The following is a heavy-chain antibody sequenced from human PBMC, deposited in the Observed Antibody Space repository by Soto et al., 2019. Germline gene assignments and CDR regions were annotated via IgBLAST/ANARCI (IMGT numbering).Heavy chain of an antibody. J-gene: IGHJ1*01. CDR3: ARDPRSITGTTSSEDFQH. D-gene: IGHD1-20*01. CDR2: IFPLLGIT. V-gene: IGHV1-69*01. CDR1: GGTFSGYA. Sequence: QAQLMQSGAEVKKPGSSVKVSCKASGGTFSGYAINWVRQAPGQGLEWMGGIFPLLGITDYGQKFQVRITIAADESTGTAYMDLRGLRSEDTGVYYCARDPRSITGTTSSEDFQHWGQGTLVSVSS.